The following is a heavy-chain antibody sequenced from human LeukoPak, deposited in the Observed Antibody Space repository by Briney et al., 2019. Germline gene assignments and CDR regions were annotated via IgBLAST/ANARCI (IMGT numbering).Heavy chain of an antibody. CDR1: GFPFGDFA. Sequence: PGGSLRLPCMASGFPFGDFAMGGARQAPGKGLEGVSGLYGGGDGRFYTDSGRGRFTFSGDNTENTLYLQMNSLRAEDTAIYYCAKFEGALTHNYCFDYWGQGTLVTVSS. CDR2: LYGGGDGR. V-gene: IGHV3-23*01. CDR3: AKFEGALTHNYCFDY. J-gene: IGHJ4*02. D-gene: IGHD1-1*01.